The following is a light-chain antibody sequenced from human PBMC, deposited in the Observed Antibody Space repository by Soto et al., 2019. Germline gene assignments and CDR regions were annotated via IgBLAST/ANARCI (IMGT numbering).Light chain of an antibody. V-gene: IGKV3-20*01. CDR1: QSVSSK. CDR3: QQYGNSPQT. CDR2: GAS. J-gene: IGKJ1*01. Sequence: EIVLTQSPATLSLSPGQRATLSCRASQSVSSKLAWYQQRPGQAPRLLLYGASTRATGIPVRFSGSGSGTDFTLTISRLEPEDFAVYYCQQYGNSPQTFGQGTKVDIK.